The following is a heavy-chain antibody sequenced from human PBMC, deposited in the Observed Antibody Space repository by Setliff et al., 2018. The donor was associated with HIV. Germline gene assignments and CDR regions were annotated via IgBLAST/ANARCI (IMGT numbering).Heavy chain of an antibody. V-gene: IGHV3-23*01. CDR3: ARRSGGYSYGYPAPYDY. D-gene: IGHD5-18*01. J-gene: IGHJ4*02. CDR2: ISGSGGST. CDR1: GFTFSSYA. Sequence: PGGSLRLSCAASGFTFSSYAMSWVRQAPGKGLEWVSAISGSGGSTYYADSVKGRFTISRDNSKNTLYLQMNSLRAEDTAVYYCARRSGGYSYGYPAPYDYWGQGTLVTVSS.